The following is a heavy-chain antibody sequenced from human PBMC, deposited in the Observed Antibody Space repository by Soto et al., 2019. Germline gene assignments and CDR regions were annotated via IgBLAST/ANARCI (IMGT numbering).Heavy chain of an antibody. CDR3: TRGLFSGSSYSGSWYYFDS. J-gene: IGHJ4*02. D-gene: IGHD1-26*01. CDR2: IFYSGST. CDR1: GGSINNGGYY. Sequence: SETLSLTCTVSGGSINNGGYYWSWIRQHPGKGLEWIGYIFYSGSTYYNPSLKSRVTISVDTSKNQFSLKLSSVTAADTAVYYCTRGLFSGSSYSGSWYYFDSWGQGTMVT. V-gene: IGHV4-31*03.